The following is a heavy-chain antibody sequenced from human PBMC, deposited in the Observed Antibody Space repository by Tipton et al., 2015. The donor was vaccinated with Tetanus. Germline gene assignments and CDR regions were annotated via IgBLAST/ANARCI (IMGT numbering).Heavy chain of an antibody. Sequence: LRLSCTVSGASINAGGYLWTWVRQHPGQGLEWIGNIYYTALTSYSPSLNSRVRIAVDTSKNQFSLSLTSLTAADTAVYYCARRLIQNWFDPWGQGTLVTVSS. CDR2: IYYTALT. D-gene: IGHD2-8*01. CDR1: GASINAGGYL. V-gene: IGHV4-31*03. CDR3: ARRLIQNWFDP. J-gene: IGHJ5*02.